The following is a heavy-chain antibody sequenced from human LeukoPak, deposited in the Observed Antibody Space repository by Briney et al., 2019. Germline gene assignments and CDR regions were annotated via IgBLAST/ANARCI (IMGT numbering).Heavy chain of an antibody. CDR3: AKARQRYCSGGSCYFDY. J-gene: IGHJ4*02. V-gene: IGHV3-23*01. D-gene: IGHD2-15*01. CDR2: ISGSGGST. CDR1: GSTFSSYG. Sequence: GGSLRLSCAASGSTFSSYGMSWVRQAPGKGLEWVSAISGSGGSTYYADSVKGRFTISRDNSKNTLYLQMNSLRAEDTAVYYCAKARQRYCSGGSCYFDYWGQGTLVTVSS.